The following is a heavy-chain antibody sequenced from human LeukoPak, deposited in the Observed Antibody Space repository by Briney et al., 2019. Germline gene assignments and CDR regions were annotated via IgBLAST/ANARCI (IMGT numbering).Heavy chain of an antibody. CDR1: GFTFSSYE. J-gene: IGHJ4*02. CDR2: ISSSGSTI. CDR3: ARDYGDYVDY. V-gene: IGHV3-48*03. D-gene: IGHD4-17*01. Sequence: PGGSLRLSCAASGFTFSSYEINWVRQAPGKGLEWVSYISSSGSTIYYADSVKGRFTISRDNAKNSLYLQMNSLRAEDTAVYYCARDYGDYVDYWGQGTLVTVSS.